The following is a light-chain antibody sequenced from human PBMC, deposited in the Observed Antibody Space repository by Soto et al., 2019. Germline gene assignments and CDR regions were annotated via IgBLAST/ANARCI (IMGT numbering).Light chain of an antibody. V-gene: IGKV3-20*01. Sequence: EIVLTQSPGTLSLSPGERATLSCRASQSVSSSYLAWYQQKPGQAPRLLIYVASNRAAGIPDRFSGSGSGTDFTLTISRLEPEDFAVYYCQQYGSSPPTFGQGTKVEIK. CDR3: QQYGSSPPT. CDR2: VAS. J-gene: IGKJ1*01. CDR1: QSVSSSY.